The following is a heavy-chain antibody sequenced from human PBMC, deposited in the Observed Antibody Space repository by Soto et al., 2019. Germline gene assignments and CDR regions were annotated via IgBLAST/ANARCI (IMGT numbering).Heavy chain of an antibody. Sequence: ASVKVSCKASGYTFTSYDINWVRQATGQGLEWMGWMNPNSGNTGYAQKFQGRVTMTRNTSISTAYMELSSLRSEDTAVYYCARGRGGGTYSSRTRRHAWLVPWPPETLLTVSS. CDR1: GYTFTSYD. CDR3: ARGRGGGTYSSRTRRHAWLVP. D-gene: IGHD2-2*01. V-gene: IGHV1-8*01. CDR2: MNPNSGNT. J-gene: IGHJ5*02.